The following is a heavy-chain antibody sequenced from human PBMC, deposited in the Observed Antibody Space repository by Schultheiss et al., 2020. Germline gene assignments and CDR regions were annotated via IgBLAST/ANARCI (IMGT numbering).Heavy chain of an antibody. CDR1: GGSISSGGYY. V-gene: IGHV4-31*02. CDR3: AGFGPYGSGSYYGVSSAWFDP. J-gene: IGHJ5*02. CDR2: IYYSGIT. Sequence: SETLSLTCTVSGGSISSGGYYWSWNRQHPGKGLEWIGYIYYSGITFYNPSLGSRVTISVDTSKNQFSLKLSSVTAADTAVYYCAGFGPYGSGSYYGVSSAWFDPWG. D-gene: IGHD3-10*01.